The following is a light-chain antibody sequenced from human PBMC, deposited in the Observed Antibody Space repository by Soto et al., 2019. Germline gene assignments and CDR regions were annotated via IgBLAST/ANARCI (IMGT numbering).Light chain of an antibody. Sequence: DIQMTQSPSSVSASVGDRVTITCRASQVINRWLAWYQQKPGRAPKLMIYAISTLHSGVPSRFSGSGSGTVFTLTISSLQPEDFATYYCQQANGFPYTFGQGTKLEIK. V-gene: IGKV1D-12*01. J-gene: IGKJ2*01. CDR1: QVINRW. CDR2: AIS. CDR3: QQANGFPYT.